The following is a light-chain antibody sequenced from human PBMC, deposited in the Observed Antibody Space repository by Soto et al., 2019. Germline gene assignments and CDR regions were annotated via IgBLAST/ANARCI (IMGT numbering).Light chain of an antibody. CDR1: QGINSY. Sequence: DIQLTQSPSFLSASVGDRVTITCRASQGINSYLAWYQQKPGKAPKLLIYAASTLQSGVPSRFSGSGSGAEFTLTTSSLQPEDWATDDGQQRNIYPPTCGQGTRLEIK. CDR3: QQRNIYPPT. J-gene: IGKJ5*01. CDR2: AAS. V-gene: IGKV1-9*01.